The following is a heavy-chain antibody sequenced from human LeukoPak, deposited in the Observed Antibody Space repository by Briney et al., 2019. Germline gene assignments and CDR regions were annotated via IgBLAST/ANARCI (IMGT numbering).Heavy chain of an antibody. V-gene: IGHV3-23*01. D-gene: IGHD3-22*01. CDR3: AKAKTMTHDAFDI. CDR2: ISGSGGNT. J-gene: IGHJ3*02. Sequence: GGSLRLSCAASGFTFSSYAMSCARQAPGKGLEWVSAISGSGGNTYYADSVKGRFTISRDNSKNTLYLQMNSLRAEDTAVYYCAKAKTMTHDAFDIWGQGTMVTVSS. CDR1: GFTFSSYA.